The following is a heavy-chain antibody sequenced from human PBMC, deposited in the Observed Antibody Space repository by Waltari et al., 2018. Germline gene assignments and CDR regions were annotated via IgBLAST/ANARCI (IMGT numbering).Heavy chain of an antibody. D-gene: IGHD6-13*01. CDR2: ITDSGDDT. CDR1: GFTFRSKA. CDR3: VKGSASSRPYYFDN. J-gene: IGHJ4*02. Sequence: DVQLLESGGGLVQPGGSLRLSCAASGFTFRSKAMTWVRQGPGKGLEWVSSITDSGDDTRHADSVKGRFTISRDNSKNTLFLQMDSLRVDDTAVYYCVKGSASSRPYYFDNWGQGTLVTVSS. V-gene: IGHV3-23*01.